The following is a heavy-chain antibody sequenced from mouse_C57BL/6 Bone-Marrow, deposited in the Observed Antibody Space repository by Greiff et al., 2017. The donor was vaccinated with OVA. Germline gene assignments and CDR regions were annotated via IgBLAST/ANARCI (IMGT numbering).Heavy chain of an antibody. V-gene: IGHV1-72*01. CDR3: ARSMGSMGCEYFED. J-gene: IGHJ1*03. CDR1: GYTFTSYW. D-gene: IGHD2-10*02. Sequence: VQLQQPGAELVKPGASVKLSCKASGYTFTSYWMHWVKQRPGRGLEWIGRIDPESGGTRYNEKFKGKATLTVDKSSSTAYMQLSSLTSEDSAVYYCARSMGSMGCEYFEDWGTGTSVTVSS. CDR2: IDPESGGT.